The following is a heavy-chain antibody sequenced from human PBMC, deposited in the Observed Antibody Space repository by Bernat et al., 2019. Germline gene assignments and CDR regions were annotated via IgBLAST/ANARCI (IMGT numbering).Heavy chain of an antibody. CDR2: ISSSSTI. Sequence: EVQLVESGGGLVQPGGSLRLSCAASGFTFSSYSMNWVRQAPGKGLEWVSYISSSSTIYYADSVKGRFTISRDNAKNSLYLQMNSLRAEDTAVYYCARGGGYYYDSSGYYSVWGQGTLVTVSS. D-gene: IGHD3-22*01. CDR1: GFTFSSYS. J-gene: IGHJ4*02. CDR3: ARGGGYYYDSSGYYSV. V-gene: IGHV3-48*01.